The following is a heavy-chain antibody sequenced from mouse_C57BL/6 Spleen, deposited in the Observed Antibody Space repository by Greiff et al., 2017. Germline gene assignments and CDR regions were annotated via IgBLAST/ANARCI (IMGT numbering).Heavy chain of an antibody. CDR1: GYTFTSYW. CDR2: IHPNSGST. V-gene: IGHV1-64*01. CDR3: AIGDGYGFAY. D-gene: IGHD2-2*01. J-gene: IGHJ3*01. Sequence: QVQLQQPGAELVKPGASVKLSCKASGYTFTSYWMHWVKQRPGQGLEWIGMIHPNSGSTNYNEKFKSKATLTVDKSSSTAYMQLSSLTSEDYSVYYCAIGDGYGFAYWGQGTLVTVSA.